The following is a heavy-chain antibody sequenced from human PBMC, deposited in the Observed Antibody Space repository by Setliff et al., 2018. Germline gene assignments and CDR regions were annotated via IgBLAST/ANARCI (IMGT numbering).Heavy chain of an antibody. V-gene: IGHV1-18*01. CDR1: GYTFTSYG. Sequence: ASVKVSCKASGYTFTSYGISWVRQAPGQGLEWMGWISTYNGNTNYAQKLQGRVTMTTDTSTSTAYMELRSLRSDDTAVYFCARTYCGGDCYPSPFDYWGQGTLVTVSS. CDR2: ISTYNGNT. J-gene: IGHJ4*02. CDR3: ARTYCGGDCYPSPFDY. D-gene: IGHD2-21*02.